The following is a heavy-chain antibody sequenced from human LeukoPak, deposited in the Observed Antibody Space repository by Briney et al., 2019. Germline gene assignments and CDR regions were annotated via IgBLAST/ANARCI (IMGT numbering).Heavy chain of an antibody. CDR3: ARGAVYTAMSP. D-gene: IGHD5-18*01. CDR1: GGSFSGYY. Sequence: SETLSLTCAVYGGSFSGYYWSWIRQPPGKGLEWIGEINHSGSTNYNPSLKSRVTISVDTSKNQFSLKLSYVTAADTAVYYCARGAVYTAMSPWGQGTLVTVSS. V-gene: IGHV4-34*01. CDR2: INHSGST. J-gene: IGHJ5*02.